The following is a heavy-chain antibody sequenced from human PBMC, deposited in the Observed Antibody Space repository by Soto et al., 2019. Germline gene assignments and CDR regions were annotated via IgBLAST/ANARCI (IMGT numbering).Heavy chain of an antibody. V-gene: IGHV3-33*01. J-gene: IGHJ2*01. CDR2: IWYDGSNK. CDR1: GFTFSSYG. D-gene: IGHD6-19*01. Sequence: PGGSLRLSCAASGFTFSSYGMHWVRQAPGKGLEWVAVIWYDGSNKYYADSVKGRFTISRDNSKNTLYLQMNSLRAEDTAVYYCARDFIAVAGTADFDLWGRGTLVTVS. CDR3: ARDFIAVAGTADFDL.